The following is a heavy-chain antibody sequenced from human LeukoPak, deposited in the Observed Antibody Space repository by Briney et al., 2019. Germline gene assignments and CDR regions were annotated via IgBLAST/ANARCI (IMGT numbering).Heavy chain of an antibody. CDR2: IRSKANNYAT. Sequence: GGSLKLSCAASGFTFSGSAMHWVRQASGKGLEGVGRIRSKANNYATAYAASVKGRFTISRDDSKNTAYLQMNSLKTEDTAVYFCTRVLATDLDYWGQGTLVTVSS. CDR3: TRVLATDLDY. J-gene: IGHJ4*02. D-gene: IGHD5-12*01. V-gene: IGHV3-73*01. CDR1: GFTFSGSA.